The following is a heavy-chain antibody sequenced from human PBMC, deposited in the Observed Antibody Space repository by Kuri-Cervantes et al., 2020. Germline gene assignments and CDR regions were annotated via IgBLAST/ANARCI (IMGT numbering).Heavy chain of an antibody. V-gene: IGHV4-59*11. D-gene: IGHD3-16*01. CDR1: GGSISSHY. J-gene: IGHJ6*02. CDR2: IYYSGST. Sequence: SETLSLTCTVSGGSISSHYWSWIRQPPGKGLEWIGYIYYSGSTNYNPSLKSRVTISVDTSKNQFSLKLSSVTAADTAVYYCARDSHLGKHYYHGMDAWGQGTTVTVSS. CDR3: ARDSHLGKHYYHGMDA.